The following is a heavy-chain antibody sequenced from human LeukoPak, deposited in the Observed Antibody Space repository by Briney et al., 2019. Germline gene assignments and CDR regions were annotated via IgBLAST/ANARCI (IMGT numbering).Heavy chain of an antibody. CDR1: GFTFSSYG. V-gene: IGHV3-30*18. CDR2: ISYDGSNK. D-gene: IGHD3-10*01. Sequence: GRSLRLSCAASGFTFSSYGMHWVRQAPGKGLEWGAVISYDGSNKYYADSVKGRFTISRDNSKNTLYLQMNSLRAEDTAVYYCAKDYYGSGSFYAYYYGMDVWGQGTTVTVSS. CDR3: AKDYYGSGSFYAYYYGMDV. J-gene: IGHJ6*02.